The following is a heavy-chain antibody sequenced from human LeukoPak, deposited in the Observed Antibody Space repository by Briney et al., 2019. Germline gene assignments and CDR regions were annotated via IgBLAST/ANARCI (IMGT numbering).Heavy chain of an antibody. D-gene: IGHD3-10*01. CDR2: MSSDGINT. V-gene: IGHV3-30*04. CDR3: AKDHAGSGRAFEY. Sequence: GGSLRLSCATSGFTFRTSGVHWVRQAPGKGLEWVALMSSDGINTYYADSVKGRFTVSRDSSKDVLYLQMNSLRADDTAIYYCAKDHAGSGRAFEYWGQGTLVTVSS. J-gene: IGHJ4*02. CDR1: GFTFRTSG.